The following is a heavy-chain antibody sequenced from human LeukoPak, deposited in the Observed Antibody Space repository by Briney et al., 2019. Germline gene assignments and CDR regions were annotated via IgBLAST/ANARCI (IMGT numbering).Heavy chain of an antibody. CDR2: IYYSGST. CDR3: ASLGLLPGRYYYYYMDV. J-gene: IGHJ6*03. D-gene: IGHD6-19*01. V-gene: IGHV4-59*11. Sequence: SETLSLTCTVSGGSISSHYWSWIRQPPGKGLEWIGYIYYSGSTNYNPSLKSRVTISVDTSKNQFSLKLSSVTAADTAVYYCASLGLLPGRYYYYYMDVWGRGTTVTVSS. CDR1: GGSISSHY.